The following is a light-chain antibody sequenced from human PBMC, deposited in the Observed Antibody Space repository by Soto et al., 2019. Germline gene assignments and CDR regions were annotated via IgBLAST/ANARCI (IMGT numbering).Light chain of an antibody. J-gene: IGKJ1*01. Sequence: ATQMTQSPSSLSASVGDRVTITCRASQGIRKDLAWYQQKPGQAPKLLIDGASTLQSGVPSRFSGSGSGTDFTLTISSLQPEDFATYYCLQDYNFPRTFGQGTKVDI. V-gene: IGKV1-6*01. CDR1: QGIRKD. CDR3: LQDYNFPRT. CDR2: GAS.